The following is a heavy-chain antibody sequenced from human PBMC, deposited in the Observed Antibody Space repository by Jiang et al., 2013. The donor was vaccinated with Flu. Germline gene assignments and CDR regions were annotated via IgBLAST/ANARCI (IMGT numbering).Heavy chain of an antibody. CDR2: INPNRGDT. D-gene: IGHD1-26*01. J-gene: IGHJ4*02. V-gene: IGHV1-2*02. CDR1: GYTFSGYY. CDR3: ARGIVGAAVDY. Sequence: SGAEVKKPGASVKVSCKASGYTFSGYYIHWVRQAPGQGLEWMGWINPNRGDTNYAQNFQGRVTMTRDTSVSTAYMEMSRLRSDDTALYYCARGIVGAAVDYWGQGTLVSVSS.